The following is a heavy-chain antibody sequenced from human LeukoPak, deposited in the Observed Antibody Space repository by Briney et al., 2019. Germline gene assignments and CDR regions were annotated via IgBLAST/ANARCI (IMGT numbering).Heavy chain of an antibody. D-gene: IGHD3-9*01. J-gene: IGHJ4*02. CDR3: ARSAKLRYFDWSTYYFDY. CDR2: IYYSGST. Sequence: SETLSLTCTVSGGAISSGDYYWSWIRQPPGKGLEWIGYIYYSGSTYYNPSLKSRVTISVDTSKNQFSLKLSSVTAADTAVYYCARSAKLRYFDWSTYYFDYWGQGTLVTVSS. CDR1: GGAISSGDYY. V-gene: IGHV4-30-4*02.